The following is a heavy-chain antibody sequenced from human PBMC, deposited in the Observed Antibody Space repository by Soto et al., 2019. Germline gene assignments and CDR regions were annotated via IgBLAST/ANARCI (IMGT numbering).Heavy chain of an antibody. CDR3: AKAINGDYPTYLTS. D-gene: IGHD4-17*01. Sequence: GGSLRLSCAASGFTFINYAMSWVRQTPGKGLEWVSAISGSGGDTYYADSVKGRFTISRDNSKNTLYMEMNSLRVEDTAVYFCAKAINGDYPTYLTSWGQGTLVTVSS. J-gene: IGHJ5*02. V-gene: IGHV3-23*01. CDR1: GFTFINYA. CDR2: ISGSGGDT.